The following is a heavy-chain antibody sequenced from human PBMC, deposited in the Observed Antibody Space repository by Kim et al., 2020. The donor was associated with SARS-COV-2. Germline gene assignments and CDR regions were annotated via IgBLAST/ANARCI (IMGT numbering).Heavy chain of an antibody. Sequence: GGSLRLSCAASGFTFSSYGMHWVRQAPGKGLEWVAVIWYDGSNKYYADSVKGRFTISRDNSKNTLYLQMNSLRAEDTAVYYCARDRYPMDYESYSFDYWGQGTLVTVSS. V-gene: IGHV3-33*01. CDR2: IWYDGSNK. CDR3: ARDRYPMDYESYSFDY. CDR1: GFTFSSYG. J-gene: IGHJ4*02. D-gene: IGHD3-22*01.